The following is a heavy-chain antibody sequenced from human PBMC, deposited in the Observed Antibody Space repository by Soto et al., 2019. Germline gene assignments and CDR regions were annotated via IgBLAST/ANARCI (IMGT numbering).Heavy chain of an antibody. CDR1: GYSFTSYW. D-gene: IGHD3-3*01. Sequence: PGESLKISCKGSGYSFTSYWIGWVRQMPGKGLEWMGIIYPGDSDTRYSPSFQGQVTISVDKSISTAYLQWSSLRASDTAIYYCAKQNDVWGGSGSGSWFDPWGQGSLVTVPS. CDR2: IYPGDSDT. CDR3: AKQNDVWGGSGSGSWFDP. J-gene: IGHJ5*02. V-gene: IGHV5-51*01.